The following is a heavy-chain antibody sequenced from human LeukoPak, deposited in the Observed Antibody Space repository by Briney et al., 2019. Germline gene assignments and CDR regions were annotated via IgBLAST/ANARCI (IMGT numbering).Heavy chain of an antibody. CDR1: GGSISSTSFY. V-gene: IGHV4-39*01. D-gene: IGHD1-26*01. Sequence: SETLSLTCTVSGGSISSTSFYWVWIRQPPGKGLDWLGTIYFTGTTYYNPSLSIRVTISVDTSNNRFSLKVSSVTAADTAVYYCARLIVGDYFDSWGQRTLVTVSS. CDR3: ARLIVGDYFDS. J-gene: IGHJ4*02. CDR2: IYFTGTT.